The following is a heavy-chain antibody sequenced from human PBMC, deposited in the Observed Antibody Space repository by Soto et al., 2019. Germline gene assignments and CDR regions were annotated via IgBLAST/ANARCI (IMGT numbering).Heavy chain of an antibody. J-gene: IGHJ3*01. V-gene: IGHV4-39*01. D-gene: IGHD5-12*01. Sequence: QLLESGPGLVKSSETLSLACTVSGGSISSGDYYWGWIRQSPGMGLEWLGSMNDKGGTFYNPSLKSRVTISVDTSKNQVSLKLSPVTAADTAVYYCARQIGRWLWAFDFWRLGTVVSVSS. CDR1: GGSISSGDYY. CDR3: ARQIGRWLWAFDF. CDR2: MNDKGGT.